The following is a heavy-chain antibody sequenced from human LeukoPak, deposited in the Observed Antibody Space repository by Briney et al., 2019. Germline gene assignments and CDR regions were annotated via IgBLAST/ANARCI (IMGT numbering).Heavy chain of an antibody. D-gene: IGHD1-26*01. Sequence: GGSLRLSCAASGFTVSSNYMTWVRQAPGEGLERVSVIYSGGSTYYAGSVKGRFTISRDNSKNTLYLQMNSLRAEDTAVYYCARIVAGGAFDIWGQGTMVTVSS. CDR2: IYSGGST. CDR1: GFTVSSNY. V-gene: IGHV3-66*01. J-gene: IGHJ3*02. CDR3: ARIVAGGAFDI.